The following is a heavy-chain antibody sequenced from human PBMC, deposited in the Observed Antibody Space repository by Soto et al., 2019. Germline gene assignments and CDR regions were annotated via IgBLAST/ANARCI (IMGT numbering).Heavy chain of an antibody. J-gene: IGHJ6*02. CDR1: GGSMNTYY. D-gene: IGHD4-17*01. Sequence: QVQLQESGPGLVKPSETLSLTCNVSGGSMNTYYWTWIRKPPGKGLEWIGYVYYTGTTNYKPSLKRRVTISVDTSKNQFSLKLTSVTAADTAMYYCARASMTTIPMDVWGRGTMVTVSS. CDR3: ARASMTTIPMDV. CDR2: VYYTGTT. V-gene: IGHV4-59*01.